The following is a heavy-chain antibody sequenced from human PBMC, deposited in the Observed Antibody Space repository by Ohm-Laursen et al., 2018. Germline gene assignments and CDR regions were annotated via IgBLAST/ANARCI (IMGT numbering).Heavy chain of an antibody. D-gene: IGHD4-17*01. CDR3: AKDVTGLRDS. J-gene: IGHJ4*02. CDR2: ISASGGST. V-gene: IGHV3-23*01. CDR1: GFTVSSNY. Sequence: SLRLSCAASGFTVSSNYMSWVRQAPGKGLEWVSVISASGGSTYYADAVKGRFTISRDNSKNTVFLQMNSLRAEDTAVYYCAKDVTGLRDSWGQGTLVSVSA.